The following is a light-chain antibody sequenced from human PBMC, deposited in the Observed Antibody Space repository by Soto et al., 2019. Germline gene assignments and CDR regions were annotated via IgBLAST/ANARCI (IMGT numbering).Light chain of an antibody. CDR1: QSVSSSY. Sequence: EIVLTQSPGTLSLSPGERATLSCRASQSVSSSYLAWYQQKPGQAPRLLIYGASSRATGIPDRFSGSGSGTGFNLTISRLEAEDFAVYYCQQYGSSPGYTFGQGTKLEIK. J-gene: IGKJ2*01. CDR2: GAS. V-gene: IGKV3-20*01. CDR3: QQYGSSPGYT.